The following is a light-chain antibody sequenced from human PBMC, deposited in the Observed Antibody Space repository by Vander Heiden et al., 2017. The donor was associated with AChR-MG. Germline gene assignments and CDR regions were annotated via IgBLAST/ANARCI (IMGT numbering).Light chain of an antibody. Sequence: EIVMTQSPATLSVSPGERATLSCRASQSVSSNLAWYQENPGQAPRLLMYGASSRATGVPARFRGSGSGTEFTLTISSLQSEDFAVYYCQQYNNWPRTFGQGTKVEIK. V-gene: IGKV3-15*01. J-gene: IGKJ1*01. CDR3: QQYNNWPRT. CDR2: GAS. CDR1: QSVSSN.